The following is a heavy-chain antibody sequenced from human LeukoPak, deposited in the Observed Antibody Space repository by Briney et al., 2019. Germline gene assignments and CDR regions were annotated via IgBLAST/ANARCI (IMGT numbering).Heavy chain of an antibody. CDR1: GGSISSYY. J-gene: IGHJ6*04. Sequence: SETLSLTRTVSGGSISSYYWSWIRQPPGKGLAGIGYIYYSGSTNYNPPLQSRVTISVDTSKIQFSLKLSSVTAADTAVYYCARVSGRTYYYGMDVWGKGTTVTVSS. D-gene: IGHD5/OR15-5a*01. V-gene: IGHV4-59*01. CDR3: ARVSGRTYYYGMDV. CDR2: IYYSGST.